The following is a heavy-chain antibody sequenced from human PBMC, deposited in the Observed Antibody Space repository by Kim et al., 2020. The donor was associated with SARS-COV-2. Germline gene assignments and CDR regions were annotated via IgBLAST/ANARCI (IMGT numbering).Heavy chain of an antibody. Sequence: SETLSLTCAVYGGSFSGYYWSWIRQPPGKGLEWIGEINHSGSTNYNPSLKSRVTISVDTSKNQFSLKLSSVTAADTAVYYCARGEVDIVATRMFDYWGQG. V-gene: IGHV4-34*01. CDR3: ARGEVDIVATRMFDY. CDR1: GGSFSGYY. CDR2: INHSGST. J-gene: IGHJ4*02. D-gene: IGHD5-12*01.